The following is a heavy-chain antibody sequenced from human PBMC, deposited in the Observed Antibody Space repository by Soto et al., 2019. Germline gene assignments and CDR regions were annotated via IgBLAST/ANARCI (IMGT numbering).Heavy chain of an antibody. CDR3: ARRYCSSTSCPSNYYAMDV. CDR1: GGSISSGGYY. Sequence: SETLSLTCTVSGGSISSGGYYWSWIRQHPGKGLEWIGYIYYSGSTYYNPSHKSRVTISVDRSKNQFSLRLSSVTAADTAVYYCARRYCSSTSCPSNYYAMDVWGQGTTVTVSS. V-gene: IGHV4-31*03. J-gene: IGHJ6*02. D-gene: IGHD2-2*01. CDR2: IYYSGST.